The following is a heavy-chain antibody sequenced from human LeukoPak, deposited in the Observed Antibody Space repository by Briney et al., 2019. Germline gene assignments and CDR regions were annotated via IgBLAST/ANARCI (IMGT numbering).Heavy chain of an antibody. Sequence: PGGSLRLSCAASGFTFSDYYMTWIRQAPGEGLECISYISNSGRTIYYADSVKGRFTVSRDNAKNSLYLQMNSLRAEDTAVYYCARPDYGDYDYWGQGTLVTVSS. V-gene: IGHV3-11*01. CDR2: ISNSGRTI. D-gene: IGHD4-17*01. CDR1: GFTFSDYY. J-gene: IGHJ4*02. CDR3: ARPDYGDYDY.